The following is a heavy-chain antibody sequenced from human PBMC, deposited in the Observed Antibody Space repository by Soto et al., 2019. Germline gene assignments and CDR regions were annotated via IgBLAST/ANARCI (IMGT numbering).Heavy chain of an antibody. CDR3: ARGGSDYSFDY. J-gene: IGHJ4*02. D-gene: IGHD2-21*02. CDR1: GFTFSSYA. Sequence: EVQLVESGGGLVQPGGSLRLSCAASGFTFSSYAMHWVRQAPGKGLEYVSTISRNGGSTYYANSVKGRFTISRDNSKNTLYLQMGSLRGEDMAVYYCARGGSDYSFDYWGQGTLVTVSS. V-gene: IGHV3-64*01. CDR2: ISRNGGST.